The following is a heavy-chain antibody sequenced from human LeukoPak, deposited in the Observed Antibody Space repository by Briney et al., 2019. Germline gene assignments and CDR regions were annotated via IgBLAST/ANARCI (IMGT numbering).Heavy chain of an antibody. Sequence: RGSLRLSCAASGFTFSSYAMSWVRQAPGRGLEWVSAISGSGGSTYYADSVKGRFTISRDNSKNTLYLQMNSLRAEDTAVYYCAKGRGYCSSTSCPLSLFDYWGQGTLVTVSS. CDR1: GFTFSSYA. J-gene: IGHJ4*02. D-gene: IGHD2-2*01. CDR2: ISGSGGST. CDR3: AKGRGYCSSTSCPLSLFDY. V-gene: IGHV3-23*01.